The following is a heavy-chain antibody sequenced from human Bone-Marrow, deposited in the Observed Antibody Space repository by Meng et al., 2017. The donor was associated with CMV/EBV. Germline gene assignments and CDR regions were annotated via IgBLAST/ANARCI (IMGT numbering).Heavy chain of an antibody. CDR2: IYPGDSNT. D-gene: IGHD2-15*01. CDR3: ARLSGSGAYDPFDS. J-gene: IGHJ4*02. Sequence: SGYSFTTHWIGWGRQMPGKGLEWMGIIYPGDSNTIHSPSFQGQVTISADRSISTAYLQWSGLKASDTAMYYCARLSGSGAYDPFDSWGQGTLVTVSS. CDR1: GYSFTTHW. V-gene: IGHV5-51*01.